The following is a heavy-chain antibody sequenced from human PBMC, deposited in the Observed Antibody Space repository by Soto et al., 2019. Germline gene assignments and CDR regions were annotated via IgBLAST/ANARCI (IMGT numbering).Heavy chain of an antibody. CDR2: TYSGGST. CDR1: GLTVSSNY. J-gene: IGHJ4*02. Sequence: EVQLVESGGGLVQPGGSLRLSCAASGLTVSSNYMSWVRQAPGKGLEWVSVTYSGGSTYYADSVKARFTISRDNSNNPVYRQTHSLTAEDTAVYHCARAPAAYGGNSVDSWGQGTLVTVSS. D-gene: IGHD4-17*01. V-gene: IGHV3-66*01. CDR3: ARAPAAYGGNSVDS.